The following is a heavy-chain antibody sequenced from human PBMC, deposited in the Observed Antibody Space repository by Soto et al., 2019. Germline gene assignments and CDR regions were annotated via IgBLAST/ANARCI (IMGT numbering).Heavy chain of an antibody. CDR3: ARQATTSWSY. CDR1: GGSINNVNYY. J-gene: IGHJ4*01. CDR2: IHYTGET. D-gene: IGHD2-2*01. Sequence: PSETLSLTCTVSGGSINNVNYYWGWIRQPPGKGLEWIGSIHYTGETYYSPSLKSRVTISRDASMNQFSLTLTSVNVGDTAMYYCARQATTSWSYWGQGTLVTVSS. V-gene: IGHV4-39*01.